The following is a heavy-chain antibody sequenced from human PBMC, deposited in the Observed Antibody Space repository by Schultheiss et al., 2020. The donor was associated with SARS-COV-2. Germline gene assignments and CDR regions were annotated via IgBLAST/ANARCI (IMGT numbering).Heavy chain of an antibody. CDR1: GFTFRDYW. Sequence: GGSLRLSCLASGFTFRDYWMVWVRQAPGKGLKWVSRINSDGSSTSYADSVRGRFTISRDNGENTLSLQMNSLRAEDTAVYYCARGATTTAVAEILDYWGQGNLVTVSS. J-gene: IGHJ4*02. CDR2: INSDGSST. V-gene: IGHV3-74*01. CDR3: ARGATTTAVAEILDY. D-gene: IGHD6-19*01.